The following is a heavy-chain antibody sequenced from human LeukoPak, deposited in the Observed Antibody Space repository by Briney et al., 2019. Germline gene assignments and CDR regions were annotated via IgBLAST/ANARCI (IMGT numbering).Heavy chain of an antibody. CDR3: ARVSHEAAYVDY. CDR2: ISYDGSNK. D-gene: IGHD2-15*01. J-gene: IGHJ4*02. Sequence: GGSLRLSCAASGFTFSSYAMHWVRQAPGKGLEWVAVISYDGSNKYYAVSVKGRFTISRDNSKNTLYLQMNSLRAEDTAVYYCARVSHEAAYVDYWGQGTLVTVSS. V-gene: IGHV3-30-3*01. CDR1: GFTFSSYA.